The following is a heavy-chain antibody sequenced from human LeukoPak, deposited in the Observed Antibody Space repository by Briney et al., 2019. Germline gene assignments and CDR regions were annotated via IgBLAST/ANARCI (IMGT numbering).Heavy chain of an antibody. Sequence: PGGSLRLSCAASGFTFSSYWMSWVRQAPGKGLEWVANIKQDGSEKYYVDSMKGRFTISRDNAKNSLYLQMNSLRAEDTAVYYCARDGYSYGDSSGYYGYWGQGTLVTVSS. CDR2: IKQDGSEK. J-gene: IGHJ4*02. V-gene: IGHV3-7*01. CDR1: GFTFSSYW. CDR3: ARDGYSYGDSSGYYGY. D-gene: IGHD3-22*01.